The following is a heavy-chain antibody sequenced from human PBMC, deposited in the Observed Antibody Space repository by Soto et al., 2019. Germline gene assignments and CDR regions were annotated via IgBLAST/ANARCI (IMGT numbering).Heavy chain of an antibody. D-gene: IGHD2-8*01. Sequence: ASVKVSCKASGYTFTTHNINWVRQATGQGLELMGWMNPNSGTTGYAQKFQDRITLTRXXXXTXAXMXLXSXTSDXTAVYFCVTYGVAAAYWGQGTQVTVSS. V-gene: IGHV1-8*01. CDR1: GYTFTTHN. J-gene: IGHJ4*01. CDR3: VTYGVAAAY. CDR2: MNPNSGTT.